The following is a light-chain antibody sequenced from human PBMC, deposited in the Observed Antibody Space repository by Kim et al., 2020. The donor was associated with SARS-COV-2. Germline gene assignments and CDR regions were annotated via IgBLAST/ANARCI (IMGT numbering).Light chain of an antibody. CDR1: QGINTY. CDR2: GAS. J-gene: IGKJ1*01. CDR3: QKYNSAPWT. Sequence: DIQMTQSPSSLSASVGDRVTITCRASQGINTYIAWYQQKPGKVPKLLIYGASALHSGVPSRFSGSGSGTDFTLTISSLQPEDVATYYSQKYNSAPWTFGQGTKVYIK. V-gene: IGKV1-27*01.